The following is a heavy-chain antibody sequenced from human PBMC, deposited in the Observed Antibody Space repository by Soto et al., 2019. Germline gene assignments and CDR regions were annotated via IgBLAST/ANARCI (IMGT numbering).Heavy chain of an antibody. CDR2: ISGSGGST. Sequence: GGSLRLSCAASGFTFSSYAMSWVRQAPGKGLEWVSAISGSGGSTYYADSVKGRFTISRDNSKNTLYLQMNSLRAEDTAVFYCARDLGSSWYPEYFQHWGQGTLVTVSS. CDR1: GFTFSSYA. J-gene: IGHJ1*01. V-gene: IGHV3-23*01. CDR3: ARDLGSSWYPEYFQH. D-gene: IGHD6-13*01.